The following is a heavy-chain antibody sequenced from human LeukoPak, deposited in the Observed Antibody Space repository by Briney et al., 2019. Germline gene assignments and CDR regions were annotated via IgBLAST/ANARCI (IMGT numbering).Heavy chain of an antibody. CDR2: INPNSGGT. CDR1: GYTFSDYY. CDR3: AREFYRFSNTFDY. D-gene: IGHD6-13*01. V-gene: IGHV1-2*02. J-gene: IGHJ4*02. Sequence: ASVKVSCKASGYTFSDYYIHWVRQAPGQGLEWMGWINPNSGGTDSAQKFQGRATVTRETSTNTAYMELSTLTSDDTAMYYCAREFYRFSNTFDYWGQGTLVTVSS.